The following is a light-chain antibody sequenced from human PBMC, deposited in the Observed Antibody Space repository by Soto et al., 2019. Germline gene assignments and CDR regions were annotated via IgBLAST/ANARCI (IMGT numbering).Light chain of an antibody. CDR3: QQRSNWLA. J-gene: IGKJ4*01. V-gene: IGKV3D-20*02. CDR2: GAS. CDR1: QSVSSSY. Sequence: EIVLPQSPVTLSLSPGARAPLSGRASQSVSSSYLAWYQQKPGQAPRLLIYGASSRATGIPARFSGSGSGTDFTLTISSLEPEDFAIYYCQQRSNWLAFGGGTKV.